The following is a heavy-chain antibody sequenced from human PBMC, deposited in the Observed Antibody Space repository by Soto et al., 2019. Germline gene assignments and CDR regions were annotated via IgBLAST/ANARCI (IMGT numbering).Heavy chain of an antibody. CDR1: GGAINDFY. CDR2: IHFSGST. Sequence: SETLSLTCTVSGGAINDFYWSWIRQPPGKGLEWIGSIHFSGSTNYNPSLKSRVTMSVDTSETHFYLKVTSVTAADTAMYYCARGEDFWSGSPLDFWGQGTLVTVSS. V-gene: IGHV4-59*08. D-gene: IGHD3-3*01. CDR3: ARGEDFWSGSPLDF. J-gene: IGHJ4*02.